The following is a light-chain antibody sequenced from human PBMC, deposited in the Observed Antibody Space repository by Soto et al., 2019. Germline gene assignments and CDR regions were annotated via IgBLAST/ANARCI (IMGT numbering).Light chain of an antibody. J-gene: IGKJ3*01. CDR1: ESVNNW. V-gene: IGKV1-5*03. CDR2: EAS. Sequence: DIQMTQSPSTLSASVGDRVNITCRASESVNNWLAWYQQKPGKAPKLLIYEASSLESGVPSRFSGSGSGTEFSLTISSLQPDDFSTYFGLRYNSYLFTFGPGTKVDI. CDR3: LRYNSYLFT.